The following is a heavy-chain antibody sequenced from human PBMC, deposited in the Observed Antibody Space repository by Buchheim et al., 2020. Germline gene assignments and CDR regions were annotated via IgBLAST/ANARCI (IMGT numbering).Heavy chain of an antibody. CDR3: AKDSEPAAIYYDYGMDV. CDR2: ISCDGSNT. V-gene: IGHV3-30*18. J-gene: IGHJ6*02. D-gene: IGHD2-2*01. CDR1: GFTFSSYG. Sequence: QVQLVESGGGVVQPGRSLRLSCAASGFTFSSYGMHWVRQAPGKGLEWVSVISCDGSNTYYADSVKGRFTISRDNSKNTLYLQMNSLKAEDTAVYYCAKDSEPAAIYYDYGMDVGGQGTT.